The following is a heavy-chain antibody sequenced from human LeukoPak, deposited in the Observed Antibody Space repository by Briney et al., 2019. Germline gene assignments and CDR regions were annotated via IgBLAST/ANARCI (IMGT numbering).Heavy chain of an antibody. J-gene: IGHJ2*01. CDR2: VSSRAQSI. Sequence: GGPLRLSCAASGFTFSNQYMIWIRQAPGKGLEWVSSVSSRAQSIYYADSVKGRFTISRDNAKNSLFLQMNSLRVEDTAVYFCARGADFDVRYFDLWGRGTLVTVSS. CDR3: ARGADFDVRYFDL. CDR1: GFTFSNQY. D-gene: IGHD3-9*01. V-gene: IGHV3-11*01.